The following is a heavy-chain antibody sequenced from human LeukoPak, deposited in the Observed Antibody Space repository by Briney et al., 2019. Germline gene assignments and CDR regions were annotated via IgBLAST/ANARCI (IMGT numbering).Heavy chain of an antibody. CDR3: ARDYFGGYYYYMDV. J-gene: IGHJ6*03. D-gene: IGHD3-10*01. CDR2: IYYSGST. Sequence: SETLSLTCTVSGGSISSYYWSWIRQPPGKGLEWIGYIYYSGSTNYNPSLKSRVTISVDTSKNQFSLKLSSVTAADTAVYYCARDYFGGYYYYMDVWGKGTTVTVSS. CDR1: GGSISSYY. V-gene: IGHV4-59*01.